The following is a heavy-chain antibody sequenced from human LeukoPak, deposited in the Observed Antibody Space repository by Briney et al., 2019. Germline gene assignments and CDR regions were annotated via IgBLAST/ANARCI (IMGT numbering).Heavy chain of an antibody. CDR1: GFTFSSYA. CDR3: ARTDTAMAFGY. CDR2: ISYDGSNK. J-gene: IGHJ4*02. D-gene: IGHD5-18*01. Sequence: GGSLRLSCAASGFTFSSYAMHWVRQARGKGLEWVAIISYDGSNKYYADSVKGRFTISRDNSKNTLYLQMNSLRAEDTAVYYCARTDTAMAFGYWGQGTLVTVSS. V-gene: IGHV3-30-3*01.